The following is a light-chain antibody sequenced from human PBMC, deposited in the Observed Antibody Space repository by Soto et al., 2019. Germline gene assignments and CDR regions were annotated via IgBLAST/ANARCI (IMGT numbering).Light chain of an antibody. CDR1: QSVSSNY. CDR2: GAS. V-gene: IGKV3-20*01. J-gene: IGKJ1*01. Sequence: EIVCTQSPGPLSLPPGERTALSCRASQSVSSNYLAWYQQKLGQAPRLLIHGASTRATGIADRFSGSGSGTDFTLTISRLEPEDFAVYYCQLYGTSPKTFGQRSKADIK. CDR3: QLYGTSPKT.